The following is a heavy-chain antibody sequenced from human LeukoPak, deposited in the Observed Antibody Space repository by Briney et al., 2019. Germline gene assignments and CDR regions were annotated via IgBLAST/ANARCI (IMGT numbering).Heavy chain of an antibody. J-gene: IGHJ6*03. D-gene: IGHD6-19*01. Sequence: ASVKVSFKASGGTFSSYAISWVRQAPGQGLEWMGWISAYNGNTNYAQKLQGRVTMTTDTSTSTAYMELRSLRSDDTAVYYCARSPDPSSGWYLYYYYMDVWGKGTTVTVSS. CDR3: ARSPDPSSGWYLYYYYMDV. V-gene: IGHV1-18*01. CDR2: ISAYNGNT. CDR1: GGTFSSYA.